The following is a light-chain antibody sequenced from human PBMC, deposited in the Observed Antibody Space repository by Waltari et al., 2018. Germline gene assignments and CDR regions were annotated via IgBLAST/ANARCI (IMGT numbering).Light chain of an antibody. Sequence: QSVLTQPPSVSGAPGQRVTISCTGSSSHIGSSYDVQWYQPLPGPAPKLPIYANRNRPSGVPDRFSGSKSGSSSSLAITGLRAGDDADYYCQSFDNSLGVAVFGGGTKLTVL. CDR2: ANR. CDR1: SSHIGSSYD. J-gene: IGLJ2*01. V-gene: IGLV1-40*01. CDR3: QSFDNSLGVAV.